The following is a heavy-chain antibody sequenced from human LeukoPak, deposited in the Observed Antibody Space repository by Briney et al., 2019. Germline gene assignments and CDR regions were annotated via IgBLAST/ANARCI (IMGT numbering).Heavy chain of an antibody. CDR2: INHSGST. CDR1: GGSFSGYY. V-gene: IGHV4-34*01. D-gene: IGHD6-19*01. CDR3: ARRVAGTQVWYFDY. J-gene: IGHJ4*02. Sequence: SETLSLTCAVYGGSFSGYYWSWIRQPPGKGLEWIGEINHSGSTNYNPSLKSRVTISVDTSKNQFSLKLSSVTAADTAVYYCARRVAGTQVWYFDYWGQGTLVTVSS.